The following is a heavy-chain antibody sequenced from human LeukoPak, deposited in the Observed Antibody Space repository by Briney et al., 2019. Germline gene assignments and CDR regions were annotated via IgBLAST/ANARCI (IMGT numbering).Heavy chain of an antibody. Sequence: PGGSLRLSCAASGFTFSSYEMNWLRQAPGKGLEWVSYISSSGSTMYYADSVKGRFTISRDNAKNSLYLQMNSLRAEDTAVYYCARDNYDSSGYYFDWGQGTLVTVSS. J-gene: IGHJ4*02. CDR1: GFTFSSYE. CDR3: ARDNYDSSGYYFD. V-gene: IGHV3-48*03. D-gene: IGHD3-22*01. CDR2: ISSSGSTM.